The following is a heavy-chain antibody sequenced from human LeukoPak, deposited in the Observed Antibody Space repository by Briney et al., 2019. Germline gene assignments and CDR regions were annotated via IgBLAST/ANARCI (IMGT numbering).Heavy chain of an antibody. CDR3: ATETKLLWFGEFDDVFDY. V-gene: IGHV3-74*01. CDR2: INSDGSST. CDR1: GFTFSSYG. Sequence: GRSLRLSCAASGFTFSSYGMHWVRQAPGKGLVWVSRINSDGSSTSYADSVKGRFTISRDNAKNTLYLQMNSLRAEDTAVYYCATETKLLWFGEFDDVFDYWSQGTLVTVSS. D-gene: IGHD3-10*01. J-gene: IGHJ4*02.